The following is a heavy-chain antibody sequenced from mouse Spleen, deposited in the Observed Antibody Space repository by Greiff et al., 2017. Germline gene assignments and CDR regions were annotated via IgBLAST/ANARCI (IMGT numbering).Heavy chain of an antibody. V-gene: IGHV5-9*01. CDR2: ISGGGGNT. D-gene: IGHD4-1*01. CDR3: ARHTNWAWFAY. J-gene: IGHJ3*01. Sequence: GMLVESGGGLVKPGGSLKLSRAASGFTFSSYTMSWVRQTPEKRPEWVATISGGGGNTYYPDSVKGRFTISRDNAKNTLYLQMSSLRSEDTALYYCARHTNWAWFAYWGQGTLVTVSA. CDR1: GFTFSSYT.